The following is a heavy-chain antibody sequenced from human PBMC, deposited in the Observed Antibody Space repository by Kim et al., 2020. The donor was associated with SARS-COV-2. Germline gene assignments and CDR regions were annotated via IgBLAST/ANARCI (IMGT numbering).Heavy chain of an antibody. Sequence: AAPVKGSFTISRDDSKNTLYLQMNSLKTEDRAVYYCTTVWYYYDSSGYNYWGQGTLVTVSS. J-gene: IGHJ4*02. V-gene: IGHV3-15*01. CDR3: TTVWYYYDSSGYNY. D-gene: IGHD3-22*01.